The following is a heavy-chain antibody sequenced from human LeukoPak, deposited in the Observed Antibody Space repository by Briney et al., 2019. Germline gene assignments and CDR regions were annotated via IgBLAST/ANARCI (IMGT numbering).Heavy chain of an antibody. CDR3: ARGKPGFGP. CDR1: GGSFSGYY. Sequence: PSETLSLTCAVYGGSFSGYYWSWIRQPPGKGLEWIGEINHSGSTNYNPSLKSRVTISVDTSKNQFSLKLSSVTAADTAVYYCARGKPGFGPWGQGTLVTVSS. J-gene: IGHJ5*02. CDR2: INHSGST. V-gene: IGHV4-34*01.